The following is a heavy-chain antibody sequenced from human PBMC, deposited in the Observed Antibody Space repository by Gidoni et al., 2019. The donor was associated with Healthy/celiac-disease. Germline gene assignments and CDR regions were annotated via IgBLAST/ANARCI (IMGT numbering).Heavy chain of an antibody. CDR1: GYSFTIYW. D-gene: IGHD5-18*01. Sequence: EVQLVQSGAEVKKPGESLKISCKGSGYSFTIYWIGWVRQMPGKGLEWMGIIYPCDSDTRYSPSFQGQVTIAADKSISTAYLQWSSLKASDTAMYYCARLPKYSYGYSSDWFDTWGQGTLVTVSS. V-gene: IGHV5-51*01. CDR2: IYPCDSDT. J-gene: IGHJ5*02. CDR3: ARLPKYSYGYSSDWFDT.